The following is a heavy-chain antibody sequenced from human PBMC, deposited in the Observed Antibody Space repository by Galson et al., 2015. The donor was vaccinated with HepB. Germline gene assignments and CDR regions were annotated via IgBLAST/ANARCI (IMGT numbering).Heavy chain of an antibody. Sequence: SLRLSCAASGFSCSTSNMVWIRQAAGKGLEWLSYIDSTSRAIYYADSVKGRFTVSRDNGQNSLSLQMNSLTADDTAVYYCARDVPILGGAFDIWGQGTIVSVTA. V-gene: IGHV3-48*01. CDR3: ARDVPILGGAFDI. J-gene: IGHJ3*02. CDR2: IDSTSRAI. D-gene: IGHD2-21*01. CDR1: GFSCSTSN.